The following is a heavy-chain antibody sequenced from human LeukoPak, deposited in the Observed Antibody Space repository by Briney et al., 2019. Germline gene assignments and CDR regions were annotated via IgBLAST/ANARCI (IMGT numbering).Heavy chain of an antibody. V-gene: IGHV3-23*01. CDR3: AKDRSCTNDICHGDFDY. CDR1: GFTFSSYA. J-gene: IGHJ4*02. D-gene: IGHD2-8*01. CDR2: ISGSGGST. Sequence: PGGSLRLSCAASGFTFSSYAVSWVRQAPGEGLEWVSSISGSGGSTYSADSVKGRFTLSRDNSKNTLSLQMNSLRAEDTALYYCAKDRSCTNDICHGDFDYWGQGTPVTVSS.